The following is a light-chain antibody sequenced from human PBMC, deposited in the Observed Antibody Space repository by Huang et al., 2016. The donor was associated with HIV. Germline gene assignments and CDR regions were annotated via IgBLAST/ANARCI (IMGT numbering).Light chain of an antibody. J-gene: IGKJ4*01. Sequence: EIVLTQSPATLSLSPGDRATLSCRASQSIDTYLAWYQPKPGQAPRLLIHDVSSRDTGIPDSFSGSGSWTDFTLTISSLEPEDFAVYYCQQRTNWPPLTFGGGTTVEIK. CDR3: QQRTNWPPLT. CDR2: DVS. CDR1: QSIDTY. V-gene: IGKV3-11*01.